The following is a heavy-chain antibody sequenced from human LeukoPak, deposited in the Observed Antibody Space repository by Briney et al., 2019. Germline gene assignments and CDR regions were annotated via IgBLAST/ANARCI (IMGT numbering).Heavy chain of an antibody. CDR3: AKGSYYDSSGSFYFDY. CDR1: GFTFSSYA. Sequence: GGSLRLSCAASGFTFSSYAMSWARQAPGKGLEWVSGISGSGDNTYYADSVKGRFTISRDNSENTLYVQVNSLGTEDTAAYYCAKGSYYDSSGSFYFDYWGQGTLVTVSS. J-gene: IGHJ4*02. CDR2: ISGSGDNT. D-gene: IGHD3-22*01. V-gene: IGHV3-23*01.